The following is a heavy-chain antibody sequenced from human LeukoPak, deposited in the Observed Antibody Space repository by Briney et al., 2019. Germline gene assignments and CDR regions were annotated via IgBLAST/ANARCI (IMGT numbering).Heavy chain of an antibody. CDR3: TKGYYEPFDK. CDR2: ISNSGST. J-gene: IGHJ4*02. V-gene: IGHV4-59*13. Sequence: SEALSLTCTVSGASIDNYYWDWIRQSPGKGLEWIACISNSGSTKYNPSLTDRVTMSVDRSKNQVSLRLRSVTAADTGVYYCTKGYYEPFDKWGQGTLVTVS. D-gene: IGHD3-22*01. CDR1: GASIDNYY.